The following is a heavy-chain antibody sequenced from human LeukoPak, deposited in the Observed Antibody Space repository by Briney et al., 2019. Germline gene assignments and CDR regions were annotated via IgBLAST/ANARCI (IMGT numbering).Heavy chain of an antibody. CDR3: ARDSRSHCGTAACYGPYFDY. D-gene: IGHD2-2*01. V-gene: IGHV3-48*01. Sequence: PGGSLRLSCTASGSTFGLSSMNWVRQAPGKGLEWVSYIRDSGTTICYADSVKGRFTISRDNAKNSLYLQMNSLTAEDTAVYFCARDSRSHCGTAACYGPYFDYWGQGILVTVSS. CDR1: GSTFGLSS. J-gene: IGHJ4*02. CDR2: IRDSGTTI.